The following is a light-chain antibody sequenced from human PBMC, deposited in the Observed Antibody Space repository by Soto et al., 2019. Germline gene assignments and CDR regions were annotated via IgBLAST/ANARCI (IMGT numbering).Light chain of an antibody. J-gene: IGKJ4*01. CDR3: QQYGKSPLT. CDR1: QSVRSSY. V-gene: IGKV3-20*01. Sequence: EIVLTQSPGTLSLSPGERATLSCRASQSVRSSYFAWYQQKPGQAPRLLIFGASTRAPGIPDRFSGSGSGTDLTLTISKLEPEDFALFYCQQYGKSPLTFGGGTKVDI. CDR2: GAS.